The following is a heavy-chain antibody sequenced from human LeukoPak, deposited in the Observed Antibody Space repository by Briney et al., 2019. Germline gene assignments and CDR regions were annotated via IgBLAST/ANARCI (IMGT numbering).Heavy chain of an antibody. CDR3: AKGTCSSTSCYSTLKS. CDR1: GFTFSSYA. V-gene: IGHV3-23*01. CDR2: ISGSGGST. D-gene: IGHD2-2*01. Sequence: GGSLRLSCAASGFTFSSYAMSWVRQAPGKGLEWVSAISGSGGSTYYADSVKGRFTISRDNSKNTLYLQMNSLRAEDTAVYYCAKGTCSSTSCYSTLKSWGQGTLVTVSS. J-gene: IGHJ5*02.